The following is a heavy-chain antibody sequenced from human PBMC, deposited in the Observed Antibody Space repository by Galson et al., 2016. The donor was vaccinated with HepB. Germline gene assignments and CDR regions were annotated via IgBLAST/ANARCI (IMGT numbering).Heavy chain of an antibody. J-gene: IGHJ4*02. V-gene: IGHV6-1*01. CDR1: GDSVSSSNAA. D-gene: IGHD1-1*01. Sequence: CAISGDSVSSSNAAWNWIRQSPSRGLEWLGRTYFRSTWSSAYAASVRSRLTIQSDMSKNQFSLHLRSTTPDDTAVYYCARDTATQPEYYFDYWGQGTLVTVSS. CDR2: TYFRSTWSS. CDR3: ARDTATQPEYYFDY.